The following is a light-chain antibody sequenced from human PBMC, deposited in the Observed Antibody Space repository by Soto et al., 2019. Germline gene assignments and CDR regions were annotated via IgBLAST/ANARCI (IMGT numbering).Light chain of an antibody. V-gene: IGLV2-14*01. CDR2: EVT. J-gene: IGLJ3*02. CDR3: MSYTSSNTGV. Sequence: QSALTQPASGSGSPGQSITISCTGTSSDIGGYNYVSWYQHHPGEVPKLIVYEVTNRPSGVSNRFSGSKSGNTASLTISGLQAEDEASYYCMSYTSSNTGVFVGGTKLTVL. CDR1: SSDIGGYNY.